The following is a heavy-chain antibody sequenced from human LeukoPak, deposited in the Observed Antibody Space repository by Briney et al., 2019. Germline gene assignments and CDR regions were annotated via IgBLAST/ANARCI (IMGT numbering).Heavy chain of an antibody. D-gene: IGHD6-13*01. CDR3: ARDSGPHGIAAAGFDY. V-gene: IGHV3-30*01. CDR1: GFTFSSYA. CDR2: TSYDGSNE. J-gene: IGHJ4*02. Sequence: PGRSLRLSCAASGFTFSSYAMLWVRQAPGKGLEGVAVTSYDGSNEYHADSVKGRFTISRDNSKNTLYLQMNSRRPEDTAVYYCARDSGPHGIAAAGFDYWGQGTLVTVSS.